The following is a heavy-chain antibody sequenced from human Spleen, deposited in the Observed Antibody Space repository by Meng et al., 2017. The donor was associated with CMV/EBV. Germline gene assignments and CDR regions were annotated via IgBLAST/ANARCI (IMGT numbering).Heavy chain of an antibody. CDR1: GFTFSSYS. D-gene: IGHD2-2*01. CDR3: ARAKDCSSTTCYGDY. J-gene: IGHJ4*02. Sequence: SGFTFSSYSMNWVRQAPGKGLEWVSSISSSSYYIFYGDSVKGRFTVSRDNAKNSLFLQMNSLRAEDTAVYYCARAKDCSSTTCYGDYWGQGTLVTVSS. V-gene: IGHV3-21*01. CDR2: ISSSSYYI.